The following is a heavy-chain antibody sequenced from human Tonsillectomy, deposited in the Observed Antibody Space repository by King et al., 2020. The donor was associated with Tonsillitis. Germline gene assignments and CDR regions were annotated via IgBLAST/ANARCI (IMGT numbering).Heavy chain of an antibody. V-gene: IGHV1-69*01. CDR3: ARCESAGLPNRGGLDV. CDR1: GGSFNNFA. Sequence: VQLVESGADVKKPGSSVKVSCTASGGSFNNFAISWVRQAPGQGLEWMGGIIPTFGTANYAQKFQGRATFTADGSTNTAYMELRSLTSEDTAVYYCARCESAGLPNRGGLDVWGQGTAVTVSS. CDR2: IIPTFGTA. J-gene: IGHJ6*02. D-gene: IGHD4-11*01.